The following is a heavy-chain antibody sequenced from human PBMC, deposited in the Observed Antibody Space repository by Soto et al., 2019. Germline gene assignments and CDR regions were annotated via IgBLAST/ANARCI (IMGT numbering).Heavy chain of an antibody. J-gene: IGHJ4*02. CDR3: ALGHGPRTTWGY. D-gene: IGHD4-4*01. CDR1: GYTFTSYY. V-gene: IGHV1-46*01. CDR2: INPSGGST. Sequence: QVQLVQSGAEVKKPGASVKVSCKASGYTFTSYYMHWVRQAPGQGLEWMGIINPSGGSTSYAQKFQDRVTMTRDTSTSTVYMELSSLRSEDTAVYYCALGHGPRTTWGYWGQGTLVTVSS.